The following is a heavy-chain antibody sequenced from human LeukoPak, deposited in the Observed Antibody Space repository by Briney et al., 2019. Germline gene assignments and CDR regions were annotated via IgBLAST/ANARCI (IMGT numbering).Heavy chain of an antibody. CDR3: AREASSKYSGSYYGFFDY. Sequence: GASVKVSCKASGYTFTGYHMHWVRQAPGQGLEWMGWINPNSGGTNYAQKFQVRVTLTRDTSISTAYMELGRLRSDDTAVYFCAREASSKYSGSYYGFFDYWGQGTLVTVSS. CDR1: GYTFTGYH. D-gene: IGHD1-26*01. CDR2: INPNSGGT. V-gene: IGHV1-2*02. J-gene: IGHJ4*02.